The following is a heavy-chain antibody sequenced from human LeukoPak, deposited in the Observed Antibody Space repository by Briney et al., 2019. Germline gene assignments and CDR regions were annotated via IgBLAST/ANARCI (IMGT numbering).Heavy chain of an antibody. CDR1: GGSISSGSYY. D-gene: IGHD6-13*01. CDR3: ARLRYSRPFDY. Sequence: SQTLSLTCTVSGGSISSGSYYWSWIRQPAGKGLEWIGRIYTSGSTNYNPSLKSRVTISVDTSKNQFSLKLSSVTAADTAVYYCARLRYSRPFDYWGQGTLVTVSS. CDR2: IYTSGST. V-gene: IGHV4-61*02. J-gene: IGHJ4*02.